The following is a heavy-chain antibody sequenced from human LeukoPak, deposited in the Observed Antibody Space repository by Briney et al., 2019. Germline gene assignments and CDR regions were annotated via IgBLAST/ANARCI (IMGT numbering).Heavy chain of an antibody. Sequence: PGGSLRLSCAASGFTFSSYWMSWVRQAPGKGLEWVANIKQDGSEEYYVDSVKGRFTISRDNAKNSLYLQMNSLRAEDTAVYYCARDPSVTVTNAFDIWGQGTMVTVSS. CDR1: GFTFSSYW. CDR3: ARDPSVTVTNAFDI. J-gene: IGHJ3*02. D-gene: IGHD4-11*01. V-gene: IGHV3-7*01. CDR2: IKQDGSEE.